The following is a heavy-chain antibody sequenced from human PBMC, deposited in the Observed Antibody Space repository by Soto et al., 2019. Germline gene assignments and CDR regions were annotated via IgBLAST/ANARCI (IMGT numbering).Heavy chain of an antibody. CDR3: AKEPTYDYYYYMAV. CDR1: GFSFNIYA. J-gene: IGHJ6*03. Sequence: GSLRLSCAASGFSFNIYAMKWVRQAPGKGLECVSAISAGGGNTYYADSVKGRFTISRDNSKNTLYLQMNSLRADDTAVYYCAKEPTYDYYYYMAVWGKGTTVTVSS. CDR2: ISAGGGNT. V-gene: IGHV3-23*01.